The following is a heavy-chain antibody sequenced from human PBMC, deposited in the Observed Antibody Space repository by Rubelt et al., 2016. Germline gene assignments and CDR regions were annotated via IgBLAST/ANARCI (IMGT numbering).Heavy chain of an antibody. J-gene: IGHJ4*02. V-gene: IGHV3-23*01. CDR1: GFDFDNSA. CDR3: AKDLHWGFDY. Sequence: EVQLLESGEGLGRPGGSLRLSCAASGFDFDNSAMSWVRQTPGKGLEWVSGISASGDNTFYADSVKGRFTISRDNSRNTLYLQMNSLRAEDTALYYCAKDLHWGFDYWGQGALVTVSS. CDR2: ISASGDNT. D-gene: IGHD7-27*01.